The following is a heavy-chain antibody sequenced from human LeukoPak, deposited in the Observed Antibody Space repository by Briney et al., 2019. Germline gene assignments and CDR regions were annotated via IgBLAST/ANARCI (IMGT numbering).Heavy chain of an antibody. V-gene: IGHV4-34*01. J-gene: IGHJ4*02. Sequence: PSETLSLTCAVYGGSFSGYYWSWIRQPPGKGLEWIGEINHSGSTNYNPSLKSRVTISVDTSKNQFSLKLSSVTAADTAVYYCARRTRITMVRGVIITGIYYFDYWGQGTLVTVSS. CDR2: INHSGST. CDR3: ARRTRITMVRGVIITGIYYFDY. D-gene: IGHD3-10*01. CDR1: GGSFSGYY.